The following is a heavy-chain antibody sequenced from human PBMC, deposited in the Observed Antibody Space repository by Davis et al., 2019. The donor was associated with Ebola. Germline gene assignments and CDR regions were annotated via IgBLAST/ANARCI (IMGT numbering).Heavy chain of an antibody. D-gene: IGHD3-22*01. CDR1: AFSSSTYA. J-gene: IGHJ4*02. CDR3: AKVKESSGYPHYYFDY. Sequence: PGGSLRLSCAASAFSSSTYAMSWVRQAPGKGLEWVSGITGSGGDTYYVDSLKGRFTISRDNSKNTLYPQVNSLRAEDTAVYYCAKVKESSGYPHYYFDYWGQGTLVTVSS. V-gene: IGHV3-23*01. CDR2: ITGSGGDT.